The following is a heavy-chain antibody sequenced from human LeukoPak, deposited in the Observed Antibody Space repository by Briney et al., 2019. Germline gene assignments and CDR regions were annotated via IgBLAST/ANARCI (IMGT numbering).Heavy chain of an antibody. V-gene: IGHV4-34*01. Sequence: SETLSLTCAVYGGSFSGYYWSWIRQPPGKGLEWIGEINHSGSTNYNPSLKSRVTISVDTSKKQFSLKLSSVTAADTAVYYCARGTTARLLDYWGQGTLVTVSS. D-gene: IGHD1-7*01. J-gene: IGHJ4*02. CDR1: GGSFSGYY. CDR3: ARGTTARLLDY. CDR2: INHSGST.